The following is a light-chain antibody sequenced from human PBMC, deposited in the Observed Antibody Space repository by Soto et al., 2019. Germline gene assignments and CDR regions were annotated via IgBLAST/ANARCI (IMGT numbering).Light chain of an antibody. CDR2: DAS. V-gene: IGKV3-20*01. Sequence: EIVLTQSPGTLSLSPGERATLSCRASQTVSSTYLAWYQQKPGQPPRLHIYDASSRATGIPDRFSGSGSGTDFTLTISRLEPEDFAVYYCQHYGTSPHFGGGTKVEIK. J-gene: IGKJ4*01. CDR3: QHYGTSPH. CDR1: QTVSSTY.